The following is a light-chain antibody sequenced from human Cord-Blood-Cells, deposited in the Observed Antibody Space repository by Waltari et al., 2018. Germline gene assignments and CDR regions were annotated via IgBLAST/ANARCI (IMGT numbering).Light chain of an antibody. Sequence: QSALTQPAPVSGSLGQSLTISCTGPSSDVGSSNLVSWYQQHPGKAPKLMIYEVSKRPSGVSNRFSGSKAGNTASLTISGLQAEDEADYYCCSYAGSSTYVFGTGTKVTVL. CDR2: EVS. V-gene: IGLV2-23*02. J-gene: IGLJ1*01. CDR1: SSDVGSSNL. CDR3: CSYAGSSTYV.